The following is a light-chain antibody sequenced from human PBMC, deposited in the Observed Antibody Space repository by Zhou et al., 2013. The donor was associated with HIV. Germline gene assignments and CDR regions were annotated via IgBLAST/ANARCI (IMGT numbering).Light chain of an antibody. Sequence: DIQMTQSPSSLSASVGDRVTISCRASQSISNYLTWFQQKPGKAPKLLIFATSRLQSGLPSRFSGGGSGTDFTLTINSLQPEDFATYYCQQYLSWPPTFGQGTKVESK. J-gene: IGKJ2*01. CDR3: QQYLSWPPT. CDR1: QSISNY. CDR2: ATS. V-gene: IGKV1-39*01.